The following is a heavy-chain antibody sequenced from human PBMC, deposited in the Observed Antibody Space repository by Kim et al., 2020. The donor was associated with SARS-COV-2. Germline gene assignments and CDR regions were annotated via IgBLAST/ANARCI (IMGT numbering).Heavy chain of an antibody. Sequence: SPTHKGQITSTVDTSKDQFFLKLSSVTAADTAVYYCARGRGWLRNFDYWGQGTLVTVSS. V-gene: IGHV4-59*09. CDR3: ARGRGWLRNFDY. J-gene: IGHJ4*02. D-gene: IGHD5-12*01.